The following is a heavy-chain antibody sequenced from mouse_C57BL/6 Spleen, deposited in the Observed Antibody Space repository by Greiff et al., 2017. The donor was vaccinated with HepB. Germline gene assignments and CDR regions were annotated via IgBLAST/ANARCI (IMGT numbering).Heavy chain of an antibody. D-gene: IGHD1-1*01. J-gene: IGHJ2*01. V-gene: IGHV1-19*01. CDR3: ARGHYGSSYEGYFDY. CDR1: GYTFTDYY. Sequence: VQLQQSGPVLVKPGASVKMSCKASGYTFTDYYMNWVKQSHGKSLEWIGVINPYNGGTSYNQKFKGKATLTVDKSSSTAYMELNSLTSEDSAVYYCARGHYGSSYEGYFDYWGQGTTLTVSS. CDR2: INPYNGGT.